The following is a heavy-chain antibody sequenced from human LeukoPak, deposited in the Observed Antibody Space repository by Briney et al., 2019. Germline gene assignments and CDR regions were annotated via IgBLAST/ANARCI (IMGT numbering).Heavy chain of an antibody. CDR1: GGSFSGYY. D-gene: IGHD5-18*01. CDR3: ARGSRKRGYSYGPNPTVDYFDY. V-gene: IGHV4-34*01. Sequence: SETLSLTCAVYGGSFSGYYWSWIRQPPGKGLEWIGEINHSGSTNYNPSLKSRVTISVDTSKNQFSLKLSSVTAADTAVYYCARGSRKRGYSYGPNPTVDYFDYWGQGTLVTVSS. CDR2: INHSGST. J-gene: IGHJ4*02.